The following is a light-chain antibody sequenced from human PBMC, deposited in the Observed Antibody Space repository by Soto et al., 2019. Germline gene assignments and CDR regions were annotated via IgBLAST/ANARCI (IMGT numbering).Light chain of an antibody. J-gene: IGKJ1*01. CDR2: KAS. CDR1: QSISSW. V-gene: IGKV1-5*03. Sequence: DIQRTQSTSTLSSSVGVRVPITCRASQSISSWLAWYQQKPGKAPKLLIYKASSLESGVPSRFSGSGSGTEFTLTISSLQPDDFATYYCQQYNSYSPISFGQGTKVDIK. CDR3: QQYNSYSPIS.